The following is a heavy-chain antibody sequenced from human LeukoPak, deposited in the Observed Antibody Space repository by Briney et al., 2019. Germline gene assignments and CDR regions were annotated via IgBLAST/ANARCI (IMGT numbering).Heavy chain of an antibody. D-gene: IGHD5-18*01. CDR1: GFTVSGNY. CDR2: IYSGGTT. J-gene: IGHJ4*02. CDR3: ARHFLGSYGSFDY. Sequence: GGSLRLSCAASGFTVSGNYMSWVRQAPGKGLEWVSLIYSGGTTYYADSVKGRFTISRDNSKNTLYLQMNSLRAEDTAVYYCARHFLGSYGSFDYWGQGTLVTVSS. V-gene: IGHV3-53*01.